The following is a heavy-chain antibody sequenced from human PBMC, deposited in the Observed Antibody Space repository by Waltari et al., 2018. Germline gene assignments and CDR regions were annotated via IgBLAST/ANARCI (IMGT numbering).Heavy chain of an antibody. D-gene: IGHD3-3*01. CDR2: IRYDGSNK. CDR1: GFTFSSYG. J-gene: IGHJ6*02. Sequence: QVQLVESGGGVVQPGGSLRLSCAASGFTFSSYGMHWVRQAPGKGLEWVAFIRYDGSNKYYADSVKGRFTISRDNSKNTLYLQMNSLRAEDTAVYYCAKDFLRFLFNYYGMDVWGQGTTVTVSS. CDR3: AKDFLRFLFNYYGMDV. V-gene: IGHV3-30*02.